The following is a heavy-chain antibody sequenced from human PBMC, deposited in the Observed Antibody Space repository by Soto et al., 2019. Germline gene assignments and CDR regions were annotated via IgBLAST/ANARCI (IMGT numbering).Heavy chain of an antibody. CDR3: ARGPYYYGSGSHNWFDP. CDR1: GGSFSGYY. CDR2: INHSGST. Sequence: SETLSLTCAVYGGSFSGYYWSWIRQPPGKGLEWIGEINHSGSTNYNPSLKSRVTISVDTPKNQFSLKLSSVTAADTAVYYCARGPYYYGSGSHNWFDPWGQGTLVTVSS. V-gene: IGHV4-34*01. J-gene: IGHJ5*02. D-gene: IGHD3-10*01.